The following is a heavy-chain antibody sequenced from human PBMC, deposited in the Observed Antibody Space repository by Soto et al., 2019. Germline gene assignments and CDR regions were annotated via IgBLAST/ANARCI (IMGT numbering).Heavy chain of an antibody. V-gene: IGHV1-18*01. J-gene: IGHJ6*02. Sequence: GASVKVSCKASGYTFTSYGISWVRQAPGQGLEWMGWISAYNGNTNYAQKLQGRVTITRDTSASTAYMELSSLRSEDTAVYYCAREQLVYYYYYGMDVWGQGTTVTVSS. CDR3: AREQLVYYYYYGMDV. CDR2: ISAYNGNT. CDR1: GYTFTSYG. D-gene: IGHD6-13*01.